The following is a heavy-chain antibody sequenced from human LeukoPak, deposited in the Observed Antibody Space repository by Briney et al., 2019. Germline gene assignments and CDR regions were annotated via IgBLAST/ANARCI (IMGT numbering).Heavy chain of an antibody. Sequence: SVKVSCKASGGTFSSYAISWVRQAPGQGLEWMGGIIPIFGTANYAQKFQGRVTITTDESTSTAYMELSSLRSEDTAVYYCAIIKYCSSTSCLLDAFDIWGQGTMVTVSS. D-gene: IGHD2-2*01. CDR3: AIIKYCSSTSCLLDAFDI. CDR1: GGTFSSYA. V-gene: IGHV1-69*05. J-gene: IGHJ3*02. CDR2: IIPIFGTA.